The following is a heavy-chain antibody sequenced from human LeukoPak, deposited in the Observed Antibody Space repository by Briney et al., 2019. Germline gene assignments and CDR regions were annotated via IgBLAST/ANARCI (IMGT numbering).Heavy chain of an antibody. CDR1: RFIYSNAW. V-gene: IGHV3-15*01. CDR3: ATNNYFWGSYRIFDS. CDR2: IKSNGDGGTT. Sequence: GGSLRLSCAASRFIYSNAWMSWVRQAPGKGLEWVGRIKSNGDGGTTDYAAPVRGRFTISRDDSKNTLYLQMNSLETEDTAVYFCATNNYFWGSYRIFDSWGQGTLVPVSA. J-gene: IGHJ4*02. D-gene: IGHD3-16*02.